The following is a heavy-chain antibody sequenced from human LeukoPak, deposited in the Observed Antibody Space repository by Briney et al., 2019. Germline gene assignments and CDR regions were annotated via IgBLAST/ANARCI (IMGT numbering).Heavy chain of an antibody. V-gene: IGHV3-21*01. CDR1: GFTFSSYS. D-gene: IGHD3-10*01. J-gene: IGHJ4*02. CDR3: AREWFGEFPETYFDY. Sequence: PGGSLRLSCAASGFTFSSYSMNWVRQAPGKGLEWVSSISSSSSYIYYADSVTGRFTISRDNAKNSLYLQMNSLRAEDTAVYYCAREWFGEFPETYFDYWGQGTLVTVSS. CDR2: ISSSSSYI.